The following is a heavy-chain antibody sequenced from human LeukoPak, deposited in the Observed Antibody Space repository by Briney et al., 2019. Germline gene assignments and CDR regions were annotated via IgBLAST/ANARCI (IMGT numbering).Heavy chain of an antibody. CDR2: INHSGST. CDR3: ARATELYYGSGSYLDY. CDR1: GGSFSGYY. V-gene: IGHV4-34*09. J-gene: IGHJ4*02. D-gene: IGHD3-10*01. Sequence: SETLSLTCAVYGGSFSGYYWSWIRQPPGKGLEWIGEINHSGSTNYNPSLKSRVTISVDTSKNQFSLKLSSVTAADTAVYYCARATELYYGSGSYLDYWGQGTLVTVSS.